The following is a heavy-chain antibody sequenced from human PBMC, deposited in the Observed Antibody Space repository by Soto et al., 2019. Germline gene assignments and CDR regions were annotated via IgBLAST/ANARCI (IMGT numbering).Heavy chain of an antibody. Sequence: EVRLLKSGGGLVQPGGSLRLSCEASGFPFNSYAMSWVRQAPGKGLEWVSHIGGNGASTYYADSVKGRFTISRDNSKNTVYLQLDNLRADDTAVYYCTGATYSDYWGQGTLVTVSS. CDR1: GFPFNSYA. V-gene: IGHV3-23*01. CDR3: TGATYSDY. J-gene: IGHJ4*02. CDR2: IGGNGAST.